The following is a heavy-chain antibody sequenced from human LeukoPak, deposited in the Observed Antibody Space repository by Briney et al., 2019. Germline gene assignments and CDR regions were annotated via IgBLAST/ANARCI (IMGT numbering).Heavy chain of an antibody. Sequence: PGGSPRLSCAASGFTFSSYSMNWVRQAPGKGLEWVSYISSSSTIYYADSVKGRFTISRDNAKNSLYLQMNSLRAEDTAVYYCARDLMGGSAIWGQGTMVTVSS. CDR1: GFTFSSYS. V-gene: IGHV3-48*04. CDR2: ISSSSTI. CDR3: ARDLMGGSAI. J-gene: IGHJ3*02. D-gene: IGHD2-15*01.